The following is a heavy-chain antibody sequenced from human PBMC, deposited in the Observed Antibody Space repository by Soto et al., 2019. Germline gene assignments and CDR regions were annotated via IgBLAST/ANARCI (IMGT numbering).Heavy chain of an antibody. CDR1: GGIFSNFA. Sequence: QVQLVQAGAEVKKPGSSVKVSCKASGGIFSNFAFNWMRQAPGQGLEWMGGIIPTLGTPHYAQKFMGRVTNTADESTRTVYMEMSSLTVEDTAVYYCARVRLGAYDYWGQGTLVIVSS. V-gene: IGHV1-69*01. CDR3: ARVRLGAYDY. CDR2: IIPTLGTP. D-gene: IGHD6-19*01. J-gene: IGHJ4*02.